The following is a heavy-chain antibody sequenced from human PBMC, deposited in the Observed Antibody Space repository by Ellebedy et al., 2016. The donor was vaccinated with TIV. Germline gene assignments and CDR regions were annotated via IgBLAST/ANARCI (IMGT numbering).Heavy chain of an antibody. V-gene: IGHV3-9*01. Sequence: GGSLRLXXAASGFTFDDYAMRWVRQAPGKGLEWVSGISWNSGSIGYADSVKGRFTISRDNAKNSLYLQMNSLRAEDTALYYCAKDTGYSSGWLNWFDPWGQGTLVTVSS. CDR1: GFTFDDYA. D-gene: IGHD6-19*01. CDR2: ISWNSGSI. CDR3: AKDTGYSSGWLNWFDP. J-gene: IGHJ5*02.